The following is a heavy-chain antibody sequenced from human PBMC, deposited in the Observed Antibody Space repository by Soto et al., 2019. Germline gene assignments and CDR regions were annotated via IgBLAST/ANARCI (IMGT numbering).Heavy chain of an antibody. Sequence: SVKVSCKASGYTFSSYDISWVRQAPGQGLEWMGGIIPIIGTANYAQKFQGRVTITADESTSTAYMELRSLRSEDTAVYYCARRSYSSSSAYFGYWGQGTLVTVSS. CDR1: GYTFSSYD. V-gene: IGHV1-69*13. CDR2: IIPIIGTA. CDR3: ARRSYSSSSAYFGY. D-gene: IGHD6-6*01. J-gene: IGHJ4*02.